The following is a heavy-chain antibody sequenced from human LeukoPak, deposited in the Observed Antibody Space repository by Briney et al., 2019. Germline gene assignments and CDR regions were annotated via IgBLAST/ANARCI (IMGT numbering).Heavy chain of an antibody. CDR2: IYYSWDT. J-gene: IGHJ4*02. CDR3: ATTSYYYDSPDY. D-gene: IGHD3-22*01. Sequence: PSETLSLTCSVSGASISSGSNYWGWIRQPPGKGLEWIGSIYYSWDTYYNPSLKSRVTISVDTSKNQFSLKLSSVTAADTAVYYCATTSYYYDSPDYWGQGTLVTVSS. CDR1: GASISSGSNY. V-gene: IGHV4-39*01.